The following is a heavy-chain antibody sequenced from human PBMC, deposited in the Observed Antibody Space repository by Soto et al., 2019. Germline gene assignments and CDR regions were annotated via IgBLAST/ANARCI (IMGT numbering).Heavy chain of an antibody. CDR3: ARGAYYYDSSGLSY. CDR1: GFTFSSYS. D-gene: IGHD3-22*01. Sequence: EVQLVESGGGLVQPGGSLRLSCAASGFTFSSYSMNWVRQAPGKGLEWVSYISSSSSTIYYADSVKGRFTMSRDNAKNSLYLHMNSLRAEDTVVYYCARGAYYYDSSGLSYWGQGTLVTFSS. V-gene: IGHV3-48*01. J-gene: IGHJ4*02. CDR2: ISSSSSTI.